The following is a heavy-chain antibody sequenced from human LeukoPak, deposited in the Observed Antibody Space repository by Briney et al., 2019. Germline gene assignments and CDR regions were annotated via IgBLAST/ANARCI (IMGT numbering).Heavy chain of an antibody. CDR1: GFSLSTSGMC. CDR2: IVWDDDK. CDR3: ARAYGSGSVFDY. V-gene: IGHV2-70*11. J-gene: IGHJ4*02. D-gene: IGHD3-10*01. Sequence: GSGPALVKPTQTLTLTCTLSGFSLSTSGMCVSWIRQPPGKALEWLARIVWDDDKYYSTSLKTRLTISKDTSKNQVVLTMTIMDPVDTATYYCARAYGSGSVFDYWGQGTLVTVSS.